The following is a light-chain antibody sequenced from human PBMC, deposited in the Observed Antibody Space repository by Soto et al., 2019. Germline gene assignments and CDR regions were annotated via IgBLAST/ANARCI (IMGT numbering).Light chain of an antibody. V-gene: IGKV3-15*01. CDR3: QQYNNWPLT. Sequence: ETVMTQSPATLSVSPGERPTLSCRASQSVSSNLAWYQQKPGQAPRLLIYDASTRATGIPARFSGSGSGTEFTLTISSLQSEDFAVYYCQQYNNWPLTFVPGTNVDIK. J-gene: IGKJ3*01. CDR1: QSVSSN. CDR2: DAS.